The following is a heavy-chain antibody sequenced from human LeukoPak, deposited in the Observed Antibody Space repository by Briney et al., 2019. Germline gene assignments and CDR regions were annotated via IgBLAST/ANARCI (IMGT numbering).Heavy chain of an antibody. V-gene: IGHV4-61*02. CDR2: IYTSGST. J-gene: IGHJ6*03. Sequence: SETLSLTCTVSGGSISSGSYYWSWIRQPAGKGLEWIVRIYTSGSTNYNPSLKSRVTISVDTSKNQFSLKLSSVTAADTAVYYCARDNGNYYYYYYMDVWGKGTTVTVSS. CDR1: GGSISSGSYY. CDR3: ARDNGNYYYYYYMDV. D-gene: IGHD4-17*01.